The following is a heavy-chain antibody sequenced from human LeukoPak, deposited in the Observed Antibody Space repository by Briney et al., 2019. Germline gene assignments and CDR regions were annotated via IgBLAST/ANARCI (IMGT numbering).Heavy chain of an antibody. V-gene: IGHV3-66*01. CDR2: IYSGGST. CDR3: AKSPSYYDSSGYYVY. J-gene: IGHJ4*02. D-gene: IGHD3-22*01. Sequence: GGSLRLSCAASEFSVGSNYMTWVRQAPGKGLEWVSLIYSGGSTYYADSVKGRFTISRDNSKNTLYLQMNSLRAEDTAVYYCAKSPSYYDSSGYYVYWGQGTLVTVSS. CDR1: EFSVGSNY.